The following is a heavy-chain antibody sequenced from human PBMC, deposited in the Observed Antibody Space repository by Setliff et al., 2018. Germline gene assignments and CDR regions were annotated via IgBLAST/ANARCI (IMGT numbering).Heavy chain of an antibody. CDR1: SGSISYNNW. Sequence: SETLSLTCAVSSGSISYNNWWTWARQPPGKGLEWIGEIYHTESTNYNPSLKSRVTISLDKSKNQFSLELSSVTAADTAVYYCARDDTYDFWGGHGHLDSWGQGILVTVSS. CDR3: ARDDTYDFWGGHGHLDS. V-gene: IGHV4-4*02. J-gene: IGHJ4*02. D-gene: IGHD3-3*01. CDR2: IYHTEST.